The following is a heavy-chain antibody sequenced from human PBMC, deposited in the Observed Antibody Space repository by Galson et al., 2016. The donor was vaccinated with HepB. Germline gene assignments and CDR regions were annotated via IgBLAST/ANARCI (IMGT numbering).Heavy chain of an antibody. Sequence: SLRLSCAVSGFAVRSNFMAWVRQAPGKGLEWVSLIYSGGSTYYADSVRGGFTISRDISKNTLFLEMLNLRAEDTAVYYCARVLTFYDYTWGTSRPRYFDYWGQGTLVTVSS. J-gene: IGHJ4*02. D-gene: IGHD3-16*02. CDR3: ARVLTFYDYTWGTSRPRYFDY. CDR1: GFAVRSNF. CDR2: IYSGGST. V-gene: IGHV3-53*01.